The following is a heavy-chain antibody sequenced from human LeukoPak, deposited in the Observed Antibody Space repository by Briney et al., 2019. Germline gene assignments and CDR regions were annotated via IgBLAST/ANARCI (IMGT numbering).Heavy chain of an antibody. Sequence: GGSLRLSCAASGFTFSNAWMSWVRQAPGKGLEWVGRIKSKTDGGTTDYAAPVKGRFTISRDNSKNTLYLQMNSLRAEDTAVYYCASGVVPAAFYYFDYWGQGTLVTVSS. D-gene: IGHD2-2*01. J-gene: IGHJ4*02. V-gene: IGHV3-15*01. CDR3: ASGVVPAAFYYFDY. CDR2: IKSKTDGGTT. CDR1: GFTFSNAW.